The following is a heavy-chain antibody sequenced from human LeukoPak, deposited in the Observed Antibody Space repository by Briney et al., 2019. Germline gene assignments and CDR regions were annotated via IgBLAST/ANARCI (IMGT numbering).Heavy chain of an antibody. CDR3: ARVIDYYDSSGYYAAGAFDI. V-gene: IGHV4-4*07. D-gene: IGHD3-22*01. Sequence: PSETLSLTCTVSGGSISSYYWSWIRQPAGKGLEWIGRIYTSGSTNYNPSLKSRVTMSVDTSKNQFSLKLSSVTAADTAVYYCARVIDYYDSSGYYAAGAFDIWGQGTMVTVSS. CDR1: GGSISSYY. CDR2: IYTSGST. J-gene: IGHJ3*02.